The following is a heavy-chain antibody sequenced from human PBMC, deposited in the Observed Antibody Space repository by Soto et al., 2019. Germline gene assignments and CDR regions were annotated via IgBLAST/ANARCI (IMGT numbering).Heavy chain of an antibody. CDR1: GFTFSSYS. J-gene: IGHJ4*02. CDR2: ISSGSSTI. V-gene: IGHV3-48*01. CDR3: ARANYYGSPGDFDY. Sequence: EVQLVESGGGLVQPGGSLRLSCAASGFTFSSYSMNWVRQAPGKGLEWVSYISSGSSTIYYADSVKGRFTISRDNAKNSLYLQMNSLRAEETAVYYCARANYYGSPGDFDYWGQGTLVTVSS. D-gene: IGHD3-10*01.